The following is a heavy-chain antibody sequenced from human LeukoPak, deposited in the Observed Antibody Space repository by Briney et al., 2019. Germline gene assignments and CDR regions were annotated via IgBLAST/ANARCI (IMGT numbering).Heavy chain of an antibody. V-gene: IGHV1-8*01. D-gene: IGHD3-10*01. CDR2: MNPNTDNT. J-gene: IGHJ5*02. CDR3: ARGGSLLWFGELFGNWFDP. Sequence: ASVKVSCKASGYTFTSYDISWVRQATGQGLEWMGWMNPNTDNTGYAQKFQGRVTMTRDTSISTAYMELSRLRSDDTAVYYCARGGSLLWFGELFGNWFDPWGQGTLVTVSS. CDR1: GYTFTSYD.